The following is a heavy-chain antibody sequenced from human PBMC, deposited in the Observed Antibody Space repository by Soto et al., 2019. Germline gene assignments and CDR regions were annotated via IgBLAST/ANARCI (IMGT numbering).Heavy chain of an antibody. J-gene: IGHJ4*02. CDR3: ARDGGVYDSTSYPKGDFDY. V-gene: IGHV3-33*01. CDR1: GFTFSYYA. Sequence: QVQLVESGGGVVQPGRSLRLSCAASGFTFSYYAMHWVRQAPGKGLEWVAVIYYDGSNEYYADSVKGRFTISRDNSNNTLYLQMNSLRAEDTAVYSCARDGGVYDSTSYPKGDFDYWGQGTLVTVSS. D-gene: IGHD3-22*01. CDR2: IYYDGSNE.